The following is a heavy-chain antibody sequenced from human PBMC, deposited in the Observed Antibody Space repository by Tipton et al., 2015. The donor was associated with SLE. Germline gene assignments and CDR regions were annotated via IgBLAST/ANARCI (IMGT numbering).Heavy chain of an antibody. V-gene: IGHV4-59*12. Sequence: TLSLTCTVSGASIGSYYWHWIRQPPGKGLEWIGYIYHSGTTYYNPSLKSRVTISVDTSRNQFSLKLTSVTAADTAVYYCARLESGDDYHDGIDVWGQGTTVTVSS. CDR2: IYHSGTT. CDR1: GASIGSYY. J-gene: IGHJ6*02. CDR3: ARLESGDDYHDGIDV. D-gene: IGHD1-1*01.